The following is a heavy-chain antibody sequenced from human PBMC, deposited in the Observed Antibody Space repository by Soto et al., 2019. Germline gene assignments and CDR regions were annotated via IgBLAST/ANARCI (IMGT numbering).Heavy chain of an antibody. CDR1: GFTFDDYA. Sequence: GGSLRLSCAASGFTFDDYAMHWVRQAPGKGLEWVSGISWNSGSIGYADSVKGRFTISRDNAKNSLYLQMNSLRAEDTALYYCAKEEAGYDQFDAFDIWGQGTMVTVSS. CDR2: ISWNSGSI. D-gene: IGHD5-12*01. CDR3: AKEEAGYDQFDAFDI. V-gene: IGHV3-9*01. J-gene: IGHJ3*02.